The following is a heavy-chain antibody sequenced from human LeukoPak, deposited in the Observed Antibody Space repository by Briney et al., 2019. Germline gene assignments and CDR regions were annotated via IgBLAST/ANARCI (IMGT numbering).Heavy chain of an antibody. CDR1: GFTFSSYA. J-gene: IGHJ6*02. CDR2: ISGSGGST. D-gene: IGHD3-22*01. V-gene: IGHV3-23*01. CDR3: AKRDRSGYYYDYYYYYGMDV. Sequence: PGGSLRLSCAASGFTFSSYAMSWVRQAPGKGLEWVSAISGSGGSTYYADSVKGRFTISRDNSKNTLYLQMNSLRAEDTAVYYCAKRDRSGYYYDYYYYYGMDVWGQGTTVTVSS.